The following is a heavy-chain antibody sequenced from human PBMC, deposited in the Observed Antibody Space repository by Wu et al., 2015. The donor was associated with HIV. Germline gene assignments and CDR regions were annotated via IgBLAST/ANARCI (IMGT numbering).Heavy chain of an antibody. CDR2: IIPIFDTA. Sequence: QVQLVQSGAEVKKPGSSVKVSCKASEGTFSIYSISWVRQAPGQRLEWMGGIIPIFDTANYAQKFQGRVTITTDESTSTAYMELSSLRSEDTAVYYCAKSQMQQLVTFLFYXGQGXWSPSPQ. CDR3: AKSQMQQLVTFLFY. J-gene: IGHJ4*02. CDR1: EGTFSIYS. D-gene: IGHD6-13*01. V-gene: IGHV1-69*05.